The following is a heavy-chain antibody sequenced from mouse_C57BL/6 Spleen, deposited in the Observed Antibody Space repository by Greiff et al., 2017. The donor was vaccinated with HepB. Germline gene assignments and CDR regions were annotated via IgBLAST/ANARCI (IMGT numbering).Heavy chain of an antibody. V-gene: IGHV1-63*01. CDR2: IYPGGGYT. CDR3: ARRELGQGEFDY. CDR1: GYTFPNYW. Sequence: VQLQQSGAELVRPGTSVKMSCKASGYTFPNYWIGWAKQRPGHGLEWIGDIYPGGGYTNYNEKFKGKATLTADKSSSTAYMQVSSLTSEDSAIYYCARRELGQGEFDYWGQGTTLTVSS. J-gene: IGHJ2*01. D-gene: IGHD4-1*01.